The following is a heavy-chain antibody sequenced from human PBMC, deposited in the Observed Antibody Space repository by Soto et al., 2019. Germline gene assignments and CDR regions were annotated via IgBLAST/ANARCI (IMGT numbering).Heavy chain of an antibody. Sequence: QVQLVQSGAEVKKPGSSVKVSCKASGGTFSSYAISWVRQAPGQGLEWMGGIIPIFGTANYAQKFQGRVTITADESTSTAYMELSSLRSEDTAVYYCAGGNTYYYDRSGHYVFDYWGQGTLVTVSS. CDR1: GGTFSSYA. CDR2: IIPIFGTA. V-gene: IGHV1-69*01. J-gene: IGHJ4*02. D-gene: IGHD3-22*01. CDR3: AGGNTYYYDRSGHYVFDY.